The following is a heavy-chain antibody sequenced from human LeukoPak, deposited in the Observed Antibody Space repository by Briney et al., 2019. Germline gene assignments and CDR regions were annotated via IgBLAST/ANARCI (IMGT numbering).Heavy chain of an antibody. V-gene: IGHV1-2*02. Sequence: ASVKVSCKASGYTLTDYSIHWVRQAPGKGLEWMGWIHPNNGGTKYAQKFQGRVTMTRDTSRSTAYMELSSLRSADTAVYYCASEYKYDSSGANAFDIWGQGTMVTVSS. J-gene: IGHJ3*02. D-gene: IGHD3-22*01. CDR1: GYTLTDYS. CDR2: IHPNNGGT. CDR3: ASEYKYDSSGANAFDI.